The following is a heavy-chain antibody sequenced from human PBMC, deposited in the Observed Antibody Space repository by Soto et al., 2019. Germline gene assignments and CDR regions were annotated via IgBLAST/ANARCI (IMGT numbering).Heavy chain of an antibody. J-gene: IGHJ5*02. V-gene: IGHV3-30*18. Sequence: PWGSLRLSCAASGFTFSSYGMHWVRQAPGKGLEWVAVISYDGSNKYYADSVKGRFTISRDNSKNTLYLQMNSLRAEDTAVYYCAKTPGGTGTTSGPEIGWFDPWG. D-gene: IGHD1-7*01. CDR3: AKTPGGTGTTSGPEIGWFDP. CDR1: GFTFSSYG. CDR2: ISYDGSNK.